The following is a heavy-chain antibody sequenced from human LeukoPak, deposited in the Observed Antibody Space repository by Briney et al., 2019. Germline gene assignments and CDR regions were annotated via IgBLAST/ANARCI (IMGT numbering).Heavy chain of an antibody. CDR1: GLTFSYYA. D-gene: IGHD3-10*01. CDR3: ATKTYYGSGSVPDY. CDR2: ISGSGGST. Sequence: TGGSLRLSCAASGLTFSYYAXTXXRQAPGRGLEXVSGISGSGGSTYYAGSVKGRFTISRDNSRNTLFLQMNSLRAEDTAIYYCATKTYYGSGSVPDYWGQGTLVTVSS. J-gene: IGHJ4*02. V-gene: IGHV3-23*01.